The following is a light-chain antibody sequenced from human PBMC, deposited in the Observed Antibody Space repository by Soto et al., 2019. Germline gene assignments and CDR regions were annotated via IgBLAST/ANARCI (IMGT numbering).Light chain of an antibody. Sequence: QSVLTQSPSVSGAPGQRVTISCTGSSSNIGAGHDVQWYQHLPGTAPKLPIYANNNRPSGVPDRFSGSKSGTSSSLAITGLQAEDEADYYCQSYDSSLHVVFGGGTKVTVL. V-gene: IGLV1-40*01. J-gene: IGLJ2*01. CDR2: ANN. CDR1: SSNIGAGHD. CDR3: QSYDSSLHVV.